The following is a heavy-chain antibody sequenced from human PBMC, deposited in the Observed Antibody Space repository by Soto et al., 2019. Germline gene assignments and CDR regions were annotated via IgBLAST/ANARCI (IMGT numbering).Heavy chain of an antibody. J-gene: IGHJ4*02. CDR1: GFTVSSNY. V-gene: IGHV3-53*01. Sequence: GGSLRLSCAASGFTVSSNYMNWVRQAPGKGLEWVSVIYSGGNTYYADSVKGRFTISRDNSKNTLYLQMNSLRAEDTAVYYCARVYDISTGYYKAYFDYWGQGTLGTVS. CDR2: IYSGGNT. D-gene: IGHD3-9*01. CDR3: ARVYDISTGYYKAYFDY.